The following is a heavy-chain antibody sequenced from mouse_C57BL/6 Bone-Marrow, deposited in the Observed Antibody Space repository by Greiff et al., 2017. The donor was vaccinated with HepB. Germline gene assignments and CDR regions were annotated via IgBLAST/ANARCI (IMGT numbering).Heavy chain of an antibody. J-gene: IGHJ2*01. CDR2: IYPGGGYT. V-gene: IGHV1-63*01. CDR1: GYTFTNYW. D-gene: IGHD1-1*01. CDR3: ARRTVGGYFDY. Sequence: VQLQQSGAELVRPGTSVKMSCKASGYTFTNYWIGWVKQRPGHGLEWIGDIYPGGGYTNYNEKFKGKATLTADKSSSKAYMKISILTSEDSAIYYCARRTVGGYFDYWGQGTTLTVSS.